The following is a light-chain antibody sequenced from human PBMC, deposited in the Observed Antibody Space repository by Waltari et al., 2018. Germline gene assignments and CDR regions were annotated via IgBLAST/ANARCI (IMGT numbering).Light chain of an antibody. V-gene: IGLV2-14*03. Sequence: QSALPQPASVSGSPGQSLTISCPGTSRDVGGYNYVSWYQQHPGKAPQLIIFDVSDRPSGVSNRFSGSKSGNTASLTISGLQAEDEADYYCSSYIGSSTLELFGGGTSLTVL. CDR3: SSYIGSSTLEL. CDR2: DVS. J-gene: IGLJ2*01. CDR1: SRDVGGYNY.